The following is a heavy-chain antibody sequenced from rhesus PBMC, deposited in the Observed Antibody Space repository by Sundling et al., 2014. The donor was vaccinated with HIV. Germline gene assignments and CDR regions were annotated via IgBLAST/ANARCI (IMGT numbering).Heavy chain of an antibody. Sequence: QVQLQESGPAVVKPSETLSLTCVVSGGSFISGHWWSWIRQSPGTGLEWIGGIFGSGVNTKYNPSLPSRVTISIDTSKKQFSLKLTSVTAADTAVYFCARSSEEFGLLSHFGYYFDYWGQGVLVTVSS. V-gene: IGHV4-93*02. J-gene: IGHJ4*01. CDR3: ARSSEEFGLLSHFGYYFDY. CDR2: IFGSGVNT. D-gene: IGHD3-3*01. CDR1: GGSFISGHW.